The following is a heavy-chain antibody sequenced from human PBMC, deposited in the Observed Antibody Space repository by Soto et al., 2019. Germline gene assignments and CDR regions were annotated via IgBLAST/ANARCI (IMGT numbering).Heavy chain of an antibody. Sequence: SETLSLTCTVSGGSISSGDYYWSWIRQPPGKGLEWIGYIYYSGSTYYNPSLKSRVTISVDTSKNQFSLKLSSVTAADTAVYYCATERRGAMVSCFDPWGQGTLVTVSS. V-gene: IGHV4-30-4*01. CDR3: ATERRGAMVSCFDP. J-gene: IGHJ5*02. CDR2: IYYSGST. CDR1: GGSISSGDYY. D-gene: IGHD5-18*01.